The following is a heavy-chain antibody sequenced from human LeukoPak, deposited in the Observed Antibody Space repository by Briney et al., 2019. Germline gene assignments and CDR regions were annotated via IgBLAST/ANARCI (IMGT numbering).Heavy chain of an antibody. CDR3: AKTTGGWPRFFDH. Sequence: GGSLRLSCAASGFTFSTYIMIWVRQAPGKGLEWVSSITSSSSYIYYANSVKGRFTISRDNAKNSLYLQMNGLRPDDTAVYYCAKTTGGWPRFFDHWGQGTLVAVSS. D-gene: IGHD1-1*01. V-gene: IGHV3-21*01. CDR2: ITSSSSYI. J-gene: IGHJ4*02. CDR1: GFTFSTYI.